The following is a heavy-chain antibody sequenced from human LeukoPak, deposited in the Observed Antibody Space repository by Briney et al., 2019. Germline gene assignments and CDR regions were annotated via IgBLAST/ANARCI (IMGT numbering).Heavy chain of an antibody. D-gene: IGHD3-10*01. V-gene: IGHV3-30*04. J-gene: IGHJ3*01. CDR2: ISYTGGNE. Sequence: GGFLRLSCAASGLYFDSHAMHWVRQAPGKGLEWVAFISYTGGNEYYADPVKGRFTISRDNSKNTLYLQMNSLRSEDTAVYFCAREGGDLGAFDVWGQGTVVTVSS. CDR3: AREGGDLGAFDV. CDR1: GLYFDSHA.